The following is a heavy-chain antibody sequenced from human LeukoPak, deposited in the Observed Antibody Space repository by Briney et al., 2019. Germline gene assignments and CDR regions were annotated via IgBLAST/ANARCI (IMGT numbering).Heavy chain of an antibody. CDR2: ISSSSSYI. J-gene: IGHJ4*02. CDR1: GFTFSSYS. CDR3: ARGGRLLWFGESIDY. V-gene: IGHV3-21*01. Sequence: GGSLRLSCAASGFTFSSYSMNWVRQAPGKGLEWVSSISSSSSYIYYADSVKGRFTISRDNAKNLLYLQMNSLRAEDTAVYYCARGGRLLWFGESIDYWGQGTLVTVSS. D-gene: IGHD3-10*01.